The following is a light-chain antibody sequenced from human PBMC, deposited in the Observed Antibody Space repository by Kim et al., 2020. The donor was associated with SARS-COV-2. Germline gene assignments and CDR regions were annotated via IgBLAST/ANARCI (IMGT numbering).Light chain of an antibody. Sequence: SASVGDRVTITCQASQDIKKYLNWYQQKPGKAPKLLIYDASNLETGVPSRFSGSGSGTDFIFTITSLQPEGIATYYCQQYLNFLTFGGGTKVDIK. J-gene: IGKJ4*01. CDR2: DAS. CDR1: QDIKKY. CDR3: QQYLNFLT. V-gene: IGKV1-33*01.